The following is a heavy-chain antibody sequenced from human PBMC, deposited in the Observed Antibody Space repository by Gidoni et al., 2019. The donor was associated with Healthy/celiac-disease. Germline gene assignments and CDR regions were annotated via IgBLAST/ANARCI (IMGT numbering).Heavy chain of an antibody. CDR1: GSTFTSYD. J-gene: IGHJ6*02. D-gene: IGHD2-2*01. CDR2: MNPTSGNT. Sequence: QVQLVQSGAEVKKPGASLQVYCKASGSTFTSYDINLVRQATRRGLEWMGLMNPTSGNTGYAQKFQGRVTMTRNTSISTAYMELSSLRSEDTAVYYCARVYHLGGVWYGMDVWGQGTTVTVSS. V-gene: IGHV1-8*01. CDR3: ARVYHLGGVWYGMDV.